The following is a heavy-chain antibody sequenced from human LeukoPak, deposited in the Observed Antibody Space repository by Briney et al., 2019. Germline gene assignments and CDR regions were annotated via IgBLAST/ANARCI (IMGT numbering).Heavy chain of an antibody. CDR1: GYTFTKYA. D-gene: IGHD3-10*01. Sequence: ASVKVSCKASGYTFTKYAVNWVRQAPGQGLEWMGWIKTNTGNPTYAQGFTGRFVFSLDTSVSTAYLQISSLKAEDTAVYYCARDGGFGVHDYWGQGTLVTVSS. CDR2: IKTNTGNP. J-gene: IGHJ4*02. CDR3: ARDGGFGVHDY. V-gene: IGHV7-4-1*02.